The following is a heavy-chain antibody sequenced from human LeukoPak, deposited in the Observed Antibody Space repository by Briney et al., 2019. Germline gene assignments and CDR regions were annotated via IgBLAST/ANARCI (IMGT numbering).Heavy chain of an antibody. CDR2: IARNGGST. CDR1: GFNFINSA. J-gene: IGHJ4*02. CDR3: ARGGVWQQLAVDY. Sequence: GGSLRLSCAASGFNFINSAMHWVRQAPGKGLEYISGIARNGGSTYYTNSVKGRFTISRDDSKNTLYLQMGSLRPEDMAVYYCARGGVWQQLAVDYWGQGTLVTVSS. V-gene: IGHV3-64*01. D-gene: IGHD6-13*01.